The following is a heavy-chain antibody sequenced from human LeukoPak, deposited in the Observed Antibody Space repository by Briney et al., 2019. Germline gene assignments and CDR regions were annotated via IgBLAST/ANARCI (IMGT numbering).Heavy chain of an antibody. V-gene: IGHV1-58*02. CDR2: IVVVSGNT. CDR3: GAGNFTMGRGSLGGWDAFDM. CDR1: GFSFSSTA. D-gene: IGHD3-10*01. Sequence: SVKVSCKASGFSFSSTAMQWVRQARGQRLECIGCIVVVSGNTDYAQNFQERVTITRDMSTGTAYMELSSLRCEDTAVYYCGAGNFTMGRGSLGGWDAFDMWGQGTMVTVSS. J-gene: IGHJ3*02.